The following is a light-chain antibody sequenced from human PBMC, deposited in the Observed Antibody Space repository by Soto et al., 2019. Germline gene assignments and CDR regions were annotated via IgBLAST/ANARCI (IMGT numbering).Light chain of an antibody. CDR1: SSDVGGYNY. CDR3: SSYTTSNTRQIV. Sequence: QSVPTQPASVSGSPGQSITISCTGTSSDVGGYNYVSWYQQHPGKAPKFMIYDVSNRPSGVSNRFSGSKSGNTASLTISGLQAEDEADYYCSSYTTSNTRQIVFGTGTKVIVL. V-gene: IGLV2-14*01. CDR2: DVS. J-gene: IGLJ1*01.